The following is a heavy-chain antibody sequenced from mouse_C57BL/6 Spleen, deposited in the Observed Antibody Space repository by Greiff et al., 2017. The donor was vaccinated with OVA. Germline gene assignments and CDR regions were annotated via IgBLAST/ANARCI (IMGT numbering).Heavy chain of an antibody. Sequence: VQLQQSGAELVKPGASVKLSCKASGYTFTEYTIHWVKQRSGQGLEWIGWFYPGSGSIKYNEKFKDKATLTSDKSSSTVYMELSILTSEDSAVYFFARHEVPYYPFDYWGQGTTLTVYS. CDR3: ARHEVPYYPFDY. D-gene: IGHD2-10*01. CDR1: GYTFTEYT. J-gene: IGHJ2*01. V-gene: IGHV1-62-2*01. CDR2: FYPGSGSI.